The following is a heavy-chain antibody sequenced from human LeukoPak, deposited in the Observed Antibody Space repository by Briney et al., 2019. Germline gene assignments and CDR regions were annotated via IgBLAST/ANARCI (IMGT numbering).Heavy chain of an antibody. J-gene: IGHJ4*02. V-gene: IGHV3-23*01. CDR1: GFTFRSYA. CDR3: ARVRSGSIVVVSKYDS. Sequence: PGGSLRLSCAGSGFTFRSYAMSRVRQAPGKGLEWVSGISGSGDSTYYADSVKGRFTISRDNSKNTLYLQMNSLRVDDTAVYYCARVRSGSIVVVSKYDSWGQGTLVTVSS. D-gene: IGHD1-26*01. CDR2: ISGSGDST.